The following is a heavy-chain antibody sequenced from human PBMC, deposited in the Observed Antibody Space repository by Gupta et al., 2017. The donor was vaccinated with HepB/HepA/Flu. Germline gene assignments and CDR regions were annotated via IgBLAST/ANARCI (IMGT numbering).Heavy chain of an antibody. CDR2: ISSSGATT. D-gene: IGHD4-17*01. CDR1: AFTFSSYA. CDR3: ARPVTTSPTYYYYGVDV. J-gene: IGHJ6*02. V-gene: IGHV3-64*01. Sequence: EVQLVESGGGLVQPGGSLRLSCAASAFTFSSYAMHWVRQAPGKGLEYVSGISSSGATTYYANSVKDRFTISRDNSKNTLYLQMGSLRAEDMAVYYCARPVTTSPTYYYYGVDVWGQGTTVTGSS.